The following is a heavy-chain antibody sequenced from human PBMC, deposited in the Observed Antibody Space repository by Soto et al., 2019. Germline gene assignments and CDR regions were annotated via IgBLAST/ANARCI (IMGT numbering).Heavy chain of an antibody. CDR2: LNPNSGNT. V-gene: IGHV1-8*01. CDR1: GYIFSTYD. D-gene: IGHD1-20*01. J-gene: IGHJ5*02. Sequence: QVQLVQSGAEVKKPGASVKVSCKASGYIFSTYDINWVRQAPGQGLEWMGWLNPNSGNTGYAQKFQGSVTMTRNTSRNTAYMELSSLGSEDTAVYYCARDHRYNWNDEGWFDPWGQGTLVTVSS. CDR3: ARDHRYNWNDEGWFDP.